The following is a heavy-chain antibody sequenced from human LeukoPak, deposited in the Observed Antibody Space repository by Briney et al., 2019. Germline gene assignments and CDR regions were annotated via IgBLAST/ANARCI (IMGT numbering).Heavy chain of an antibody. CDR1: GGSFSDYS. D-gene: IGHD6-19*01. CDR2: INHSGST. Sequence: KASETLSLTCAVYGGSFSDYSWSWIRQPPGKGLEWIGEINHSGSTNYNPSLKSRVTMSIDTSKNQFSVKLSSVTAADTAVYYCARTDASYSSGWGVFDYWGQGTLVTVSS. V-gene: IGHV4-34*01. J-gene: IGHJ4*02. CDR3: ARTDASYSSGWGVFDY.